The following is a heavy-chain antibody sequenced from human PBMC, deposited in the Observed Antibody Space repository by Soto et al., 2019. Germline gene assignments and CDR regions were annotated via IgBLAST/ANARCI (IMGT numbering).Heavy chain of an antibody. J-gene: IGHJ4*02. CDR2: IIPIFGTT. CDR1: GGIFSSYT. CDR3: ARGTLRCSGTSCFEGLFDS. Sequence: HVQLVQSGAEVKKPGSSVKVSCKASGGIFSSYTISWVRQAPGQGLELMGGIIPIFGTTHYAQKFQGRVTITADESTSTAYTELSSLRSEDTAVYYCARGTLRCSGTSCFEGLFDSWGQGTLVTVSS. D-gene: IGHD2-2*01. V-gene: IGHV1-69*01.